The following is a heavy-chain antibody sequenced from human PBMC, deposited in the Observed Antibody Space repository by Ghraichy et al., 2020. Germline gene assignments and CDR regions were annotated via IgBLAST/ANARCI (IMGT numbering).Heavy chain of an antibody. CDR1: GLTFSGYA. V-gene: IGHV3-73*01. CDR3: TRLGASGSYDGNY. D-gene: IGHD1-26*01. CDR2: IRSKANSYAT. J-gene: IGHJ4*02. Sequence: GGSLRLSCAASGLTFSGYAMNWVRQASGKGLEWVGRIRSKANSYATAYAASVKGRFTISRDDSKNTAYLQMNSLKTEDTAVYYCTRLGASGSYDGNYWGQGTLVTVSS.